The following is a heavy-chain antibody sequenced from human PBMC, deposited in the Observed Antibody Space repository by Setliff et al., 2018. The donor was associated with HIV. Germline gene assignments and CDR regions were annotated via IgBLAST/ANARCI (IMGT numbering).Heavy chain of an antibody. V-gene: IGHV4-38-2*01. CDR1: GYSISSGCY. J-gene: IGHJ4*02. CDR2: MYHTGST. Sequence: SETLSLTCAVSGYSISSGCYWGWIRQPPGKGLEWIGSMYHTGSTYFSPSLNSRFTISVDTSKNQFSLKLRSVTAADTAVYYCAASVADYGKGGGMGYWGQGTLVTAPQ. D-gene: IGHD3-10*01. CDR3: AASVADYGKGGGMGY.